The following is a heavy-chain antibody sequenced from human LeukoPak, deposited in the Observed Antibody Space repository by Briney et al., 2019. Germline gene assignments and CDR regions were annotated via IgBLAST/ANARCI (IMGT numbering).Heavy chain of an antibody. J-gene: IGHJ4*02. V-gene: IGHV1-2*02. CDR1: GYTFTAYY. Sequence: ASVKVSCKASGYTFTAYYMHWVRQAPGQGLKWMGRINPNSGGTNYGQKFQGRVTMTWDTSISTAYIELSRLTSDDTAVYYCARGDRITISARGYYFDYWGQGTLVTVS. CDR2: INPNSGGT. D-gene: IGHD3-3*01. CDR3: ARGDRITISARGYYFDY.